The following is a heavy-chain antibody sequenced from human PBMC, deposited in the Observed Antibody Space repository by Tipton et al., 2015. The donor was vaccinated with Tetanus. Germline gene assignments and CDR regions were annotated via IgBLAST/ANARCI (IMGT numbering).Heavy chain of an antibody. CDR3: AREADCSGGSCFSGDFDN. CDR1: GFTFRNYA. CDR2: ISSDVVHK. Sequence: SLRLSCEASGFTFRNYALHWVRQAPGKGLEWMTVISSDVVHKYYADSVTGRFTISRDNSKNTLYLQMNSLRAEDTAVYYCAREADCSGGSCFSGDFDNWGQGTQVTVSS. V-gene: IGHV3-30-3*01. J-gene: IGHJ4*02. D-gene: IGHD2-15*01.